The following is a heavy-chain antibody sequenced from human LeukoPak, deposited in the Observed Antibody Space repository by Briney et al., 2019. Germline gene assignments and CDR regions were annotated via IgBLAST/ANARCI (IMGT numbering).Heavy chain of an antibody. CDR1: GFSFSSYA. CDR2: ISGSGGST. D-gene: IGHD4-17*01. V-gene: IGHV3-23*01. CDR3: AKEYGDYLTKFAW. J-gene: IGHJ4*02. Sequence: GGSLRLSCAASGFSFSSYAMSWVRQAPGKGLEWVSAISGSGGSTYYADSVKGRFTISRDISKNTLYLQTNSQRTEGTAIYYCAKEYGDYLTKFAWWSQG.